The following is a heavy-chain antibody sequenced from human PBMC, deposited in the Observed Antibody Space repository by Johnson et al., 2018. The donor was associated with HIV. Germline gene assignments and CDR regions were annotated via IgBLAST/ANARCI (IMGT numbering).Heavy chain of an antibody. J-gene: IGHJ3*02. D-gene: IGHD1-1*01. CDR1: GFTYGSYA. CDR2: ISYDGSNK. CDR3: ARGDIGWNDDFAFDI. V-gene: IGHV3-30*04. Sequence: QVQLVESGGGVVQPGRSLRLSCVVSGFTYGSYAMHWVRQAPGKGLEWVAVISYDGSNKYYADSVKGRFTISRDNSNNTLYLQMNSLRGDDTAVYYCARGDIGWNDDFAFDIWGQGTMVTVSS.